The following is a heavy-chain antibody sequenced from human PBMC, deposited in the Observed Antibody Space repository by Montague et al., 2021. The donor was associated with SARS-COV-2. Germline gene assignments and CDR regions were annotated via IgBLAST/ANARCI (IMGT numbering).Heavy chain of an antibody. Sequence: CAISGDSVSSNSAAWNWIRQSPSRGLEWLGRTYYGSKWYNDYAVSVESRITINPDTSKNKFSLQLNSVTPEDTTVYYCARDLKPPGDILTGYLPYYYYMDVWGKGTTVTASS. CDR3: ARDLKPPGDILTGYLPYYYYMDV. CDR1: GDSVSSNSAA. V-gene: IGHV6-1*01. J-gene: IGHJ6*03. D-gene: IGHD3-9*01. CDR2: TYYGSKWYN.